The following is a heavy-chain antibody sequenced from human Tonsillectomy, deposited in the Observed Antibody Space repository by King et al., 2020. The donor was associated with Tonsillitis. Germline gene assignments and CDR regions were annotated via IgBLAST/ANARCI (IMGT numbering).Heavy chain of an antibody. CDR1: GFTFTNYR. Sequence: VQLVESGGGLVKPGGSLRLSCAASGFTFTNYRMHWVRQAPGKGLEWVSSISSGSSSIYYADSLRGRFTISRDNAKNSLYLQMNSLRAEDTAVYYCARDLYYGMDVWGQGTTVTVSS. CDR2: ISSGSSSI. V-gene: IGHV3-21*01. J-gene: IGHJ6*02. CDR3: ARDLYYGMDV.